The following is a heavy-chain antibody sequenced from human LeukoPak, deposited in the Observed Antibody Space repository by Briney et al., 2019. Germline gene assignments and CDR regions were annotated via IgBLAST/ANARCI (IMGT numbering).Heavy chain of an antibody. J-gene: IGHJ3*02. CDR2: IADGGETT. D-gene: IGHD3-3*01. V-gene: IGHV3-23*01. CDR1: GFTFNNYG. CDR3: AKGSTIFGVVTHFDI. Sequence: GGSMRLSCAVSGFTFNNYGMSWVRQAPGMGLEWVSAIADGGETTYYADSVKGRFTISRDYSKNTLYLQMNSLRAEDTAVYYCAKGSTIFGVVTHFDIWSQGTMVTVSS.